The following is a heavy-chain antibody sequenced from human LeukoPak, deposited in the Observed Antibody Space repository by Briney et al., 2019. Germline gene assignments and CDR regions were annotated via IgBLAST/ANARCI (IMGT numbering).Heavy chain of an antibody. CDR1: GITFSNYA. CDR3: ATESDSSAWHPGY. J-gene: IGHJ4*02. D-gene: IGHD6-19*01. Sequence: GSLRISCAASGITFSNYAMSWVREAPGKGLEWVSAISGSGDSTYYADSVKGRFTISRDNSKNTLYLQVNILRAEDTAVYYCATESDSSAWHPGYWGQGTLVTVSS. CDR2: ISGSGDST. V-gene: IGHV3-23*01.